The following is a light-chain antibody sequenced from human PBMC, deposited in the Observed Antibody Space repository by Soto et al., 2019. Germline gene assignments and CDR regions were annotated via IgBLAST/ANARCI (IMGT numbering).Light chain of an antibody. CDR1: QSISSY. V-gene: IGKV1-39*01. CDR2: AAS. J-gene: IGKJ2*01. CDR3: QQSYTIPYT. Sequence: DIQMTQSPSSLSASVGDRVTITCRANQSISSYLNWYQQKPGEAPKLLIYAASSLKSWVPSRFSGSGSGTDFTLTISSLQPEDFATYYCQQSYTIPYTFGQGTKLEIK.